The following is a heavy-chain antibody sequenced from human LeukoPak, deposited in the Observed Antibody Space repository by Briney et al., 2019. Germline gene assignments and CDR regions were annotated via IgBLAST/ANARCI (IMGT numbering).Heavy chain of an antibody. CDR1: GGSISSGGYY. D-gene: IGHD3-3*01. V-gene: IGHV4-61*02. CDR3: ARSVFWSGYSYNWFDP. J-gene: IGHJ5*02. CDR2: IYTSGST. Sequence: SQTLSLTCTVSGGSISSGGYYWSWIRQPAGKGLEWIGRIYTSGSTNYNPSLKSRVTISVDTSKNQFSLKLSSVTAADTAVYYCARSVFWSGYSYNWFDPWGQGTLVTVSS.